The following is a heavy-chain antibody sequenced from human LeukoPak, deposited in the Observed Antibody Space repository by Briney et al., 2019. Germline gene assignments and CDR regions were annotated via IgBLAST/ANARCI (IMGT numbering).Heavy chain of an antibody. CDR1: GGSISSSSYY. CDR2: IYTSGST. D-gene: IGHD1-1*01. V-gene: IGHV4-61*02. CDR3: ARIIGTTGTTGWFDP. Sequence: PSETLSLTCTVSGGSISSSSYYWSWIRQPAGKGLEWIGRIYTSGSTNYNPSLKSRVTMSVDTSKNQFSLKLSSVTAADTAVYYCARIIGTTGTTGWFDPWGQGTLVTVSS. J-gene: IGHJ5*02.